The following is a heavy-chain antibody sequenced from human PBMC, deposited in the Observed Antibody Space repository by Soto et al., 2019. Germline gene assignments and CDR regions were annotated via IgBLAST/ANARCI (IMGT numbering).Heavy chain of an antibody. J-gene: IGHJ4*02. CDR2: IYWDDDK. D-gene: IGHD5-12*01. CDR3: AHTEGGMVASTSFDY. Sequence: QITLKESGPTLVKPTQTLTLTCTFSGFSLSTSGVGVGWIRQPPGKALEWLALIYWDDDKRYSPSLKSRLTITTDTCNTQAVLTMTNMDPVDTATYHSAHTEGGMVASTSFDYWGQGTLVTVSS. V-gene: IGHV2-5*02. CDR1: GFSLSTSGVG.